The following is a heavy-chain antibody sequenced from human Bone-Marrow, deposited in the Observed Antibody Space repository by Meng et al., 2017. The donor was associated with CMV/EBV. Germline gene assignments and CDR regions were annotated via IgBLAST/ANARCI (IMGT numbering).Heavy chain of an antibody. Sequence: ASVKVSCKASGYTFTGYYMHWVRQAPGQGLEWMGIINPSGGSTSYAQKFQGRVTMTRDTSTSTVYMELSSLRSEDTAVYYCARDLGDSSGYYYGFDYWGQRTLVTIDS. D-gene: IGHD3-22*01. V-gene: IGHV1-46*01. CDR3: ARDLGDSSGYYYGFDY. CDR2: INPSGGST. J-gene: IGHJ4*02. CDR1: GYTFTGYY.